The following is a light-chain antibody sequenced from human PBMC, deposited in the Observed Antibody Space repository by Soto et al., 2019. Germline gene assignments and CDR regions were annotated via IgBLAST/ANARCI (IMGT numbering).Light chain of an antibody. V-gene: IGLV2-11*01. CDR2: DVN. CDR1: SSDVGNYNY. Sequence: QSVLTQPRSVSGSPGQSVSISCTGTSSDVGNYNYVSWYQQHPGKAPKLLIFDVNKRPSGVPHRFSGSKSGNTASLSISGLQAEDEADYYCCSHAGAYTGRFGTGTKLTVL. J-gene: IGLJ1*01. CDR3: CSHAGAYTGR.